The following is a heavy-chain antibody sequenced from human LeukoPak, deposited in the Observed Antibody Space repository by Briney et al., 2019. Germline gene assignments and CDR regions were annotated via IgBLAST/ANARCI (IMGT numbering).Heavy chain of an antibody. D-gene: IGHD6-13*01. CDR1: GGSISSGSYY. V-gene: IGHV4-61*02. Sequence: PSETLSLTCTVSGGSISSGSYYWSWIRQPAGKGLEWIGRIYTNGSPRSTNYNPSLKSRVTISVDTSKNQFSLKLSSVTAADTAVYYCASSIAAAGPTEDYWGQGTLVTVSS. CDR3: ASSIAAAGPTEDY. CDR2: IYTNGSPRST. J-gene: IGHJ4*02.